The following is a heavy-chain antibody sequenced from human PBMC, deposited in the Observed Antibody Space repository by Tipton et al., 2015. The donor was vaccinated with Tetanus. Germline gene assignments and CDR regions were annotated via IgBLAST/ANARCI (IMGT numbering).Heavy chain of an antibody. V-gene: IGHV3-23*01. Sequence: SLRLSCAASGFTFSTYAMSWVRQAPGTGLEWVSGISSSGGHTYYADSVKGRFTISRDDSKNTLFLKMNSLRAEDTAVYYCAKETTGYSGYILDSFDVWGHGTMLTVSS. CDR1: GFTFSTYA. J-gene: IGHJ3*01. CDR3: AKETTGYSGYILDSFDV. D-gene: IGHD5-12*01. CDR2: ISSSGGHT.